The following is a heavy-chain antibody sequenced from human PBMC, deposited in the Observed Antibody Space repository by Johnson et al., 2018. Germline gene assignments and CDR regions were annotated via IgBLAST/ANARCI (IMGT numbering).Heavy chain of an antibody. CDR1: GYTFTSYD. CDR2: MNPNSGNT. J-gene: IGHJ3*02. D-gene: IGHD1-26*01. CDR3: ARDPPWDNDPFDI. Sequence: QVQLVESGAEVTKPGASVKVSCKASGYTFTSYDINWVRQATGQGLEWMGWMNPNSGNTGYAQKFQGRVTMTRNTYISTAYMELSSMRPEDTAGYYWARDPPWDNDPFDIWGQGTMVTVSS. V-gene: IGHV1-8*01.